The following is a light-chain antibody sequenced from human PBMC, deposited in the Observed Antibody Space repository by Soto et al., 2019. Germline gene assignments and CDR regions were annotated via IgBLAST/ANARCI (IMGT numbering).Light chain of an antibody. CDR3: FSYAGNSVYV. CDR2: EGT. J-gene: IGLJ1*01. CDR1: SSNVGSYDL. V-gene: IGLV2-23*01. Sequence: QSVLTQPASVSGSPGQSITISCTGTSSNVGSYDLVSWFQQLPGKVPKLMICEGTKRPSGVSDRLSGSKSGNTASLTISGLQAEDEADYYCFSYAGNSVYVFGTGTKVTVL.